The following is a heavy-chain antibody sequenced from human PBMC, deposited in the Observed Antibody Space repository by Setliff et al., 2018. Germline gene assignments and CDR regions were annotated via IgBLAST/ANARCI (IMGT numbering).Heavy chain of an antibody. Sequence: GGSLRLSCAASGFTFSRYAMNWVRQTPGKGLEWVSRMYTDGRSTYYADSVKGRFTIARDNAKNTLYLQMNSLRAEDTAVYYCARGNSGGDYWGQGILVTVSS. J-gene: IGHJ4*02. D-gene: IGHD6-25*01. CDR3: ARGNSGGDY. CDR2: MYTDGRST. CDR1: GFTFSRYA. V-gene: IGHV3-74*01.